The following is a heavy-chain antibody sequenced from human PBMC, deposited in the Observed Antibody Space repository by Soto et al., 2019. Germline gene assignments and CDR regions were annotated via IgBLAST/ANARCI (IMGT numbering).Heavy chain of an antibody. CDR1: GSSFTSLW. J-gene: IGHJ6*02. CDR3: AGHGGGRIAGTGYNGMDV. V-gene: IGHV5-10-1*01. Sequence: GESLRISCQSSGSSFTSLWITWVRQMPGKGLEWMGRIDPSDSYTSYNPSFEGHVFISVDKSINTVYLRWSSLKASDSAKYYCAGHGGGRIAGTGYNGMDVWGRGSEVTFSS. CDR2: IDPSDSYT. D-gene: IGHD6-13*01.